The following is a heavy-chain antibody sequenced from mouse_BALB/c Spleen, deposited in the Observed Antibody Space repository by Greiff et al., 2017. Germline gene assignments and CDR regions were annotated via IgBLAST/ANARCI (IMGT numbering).Heavy chain of an antibody. Sequence: EVQLQQSGPELEKPGASVKISCKASGYSFTGYNMNWVKQSNGKSLEWIGNIDPYNGGTSYNQKFKGKATLTVDKSSSTAYMQLKSLTSEDSADYYCASEYDYGSIDYWGQGTSVTVSA. CDR1: GYSFTGYN. J-gene: IGHJ4*01. V-gene: IGHV1S135*01. CDR2: IDPYNGGT. D-gene: IGHD2-4*01. CDR3: ASEYDYGSIDY.